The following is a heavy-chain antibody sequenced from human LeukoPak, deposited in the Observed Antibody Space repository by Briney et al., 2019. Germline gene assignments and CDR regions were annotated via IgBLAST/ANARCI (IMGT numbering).Heavy chain of an antibody. CDR1: GGSFSGYY. V-gene: IGHV4-34*01. Sequence: SETLFLTCAVYGGSFSGYYWTLIRQTPGKGLEWIGEISHTGLTGSNPSLKSRVTIFVDPSKKQFSLRMTSVTAADTGVYYCARVPDITARPCDTWGPGTLVTVSS. D-gene: IGHD1-1*01. J-gene: IGHJ5*02. CDR2: ISHTGLT. CDR3: ARVPDITARPCDT.